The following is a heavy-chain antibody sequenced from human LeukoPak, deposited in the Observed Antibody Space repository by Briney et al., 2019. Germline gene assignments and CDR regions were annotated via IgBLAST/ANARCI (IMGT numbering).Heavy chain of an antibody. CDR2: IYYSGST. V-gene: IGHV4-59*12. J-gene: IGHJ4*02. Sequence: PSETLSLTCTVSGGSISSYYWSWIRQPPGKGLEWIGYIYYSGSTNYNPSLKSRVTISVDTSKNQFSLKLSSVTAADTAVYYCARERGVRVFDYWGQGTLVTVSS. CDR3: ARERGVRVFDY. CDR1: GGSISSYY. D-gene: IGHD1-1*01.